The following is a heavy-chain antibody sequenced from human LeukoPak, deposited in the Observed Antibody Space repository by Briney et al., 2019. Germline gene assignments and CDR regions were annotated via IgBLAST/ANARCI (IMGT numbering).Heavy chain of an antibody. Sequence: SETLSLTCTVSGGSISSHYWSWIRQPPGKGLEWIGYIYYSGSTNHNPSLKSRVTISVDTSKNQLSLKLTSVLAADAAVYYCARGKDYYDTSGYPTFHYWGQGTLVTVSS. J-gene: IGHJ4*02. CDR3: ARGKDYYDTSGYPTFHY. D-gene: IGHD3-22*01. V-gene: IGHV4-59*11. CDR2: IYYSGST. CDR1: GGSISSHY.